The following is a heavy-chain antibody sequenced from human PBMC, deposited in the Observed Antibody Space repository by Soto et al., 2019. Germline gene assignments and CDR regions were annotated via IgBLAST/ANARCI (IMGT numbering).Heavy chain of an antibody. J-gene: IGHJ4*02. CDR3: AREQQQLAIDY. D-gene: IGHD1-1*01. V-gene: IGHV3-48*01. CDR1: GFTFSAYS. CDR2: ISTDSSAI. Sequence: GGSLRLSCAASGFTFSAYSMNWVRQAPGKGLEWVSFISTDSSAIYYADSVKGRFTISRDNAKNSLYLQMNSLTAEDAAVYYCAREQQQLAIDYWGQGTLVTVPS.